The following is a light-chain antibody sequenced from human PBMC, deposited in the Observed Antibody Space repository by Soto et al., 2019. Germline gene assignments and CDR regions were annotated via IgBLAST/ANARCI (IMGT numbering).Light chain of an antibody. V-gene: IGKV1-39*01. Sequence: DIQMTQSPSSLSASVGDRVTITCRPSQSIDNFLNWYQQKPGKAPNLLIYAASSLQSGVSSGFSGSGSGTDFTLTISSLQPEDSATYYCQQSCSLPYTFGQGTKVDIK. CDR1: QSIDNF. CDR3: QQSCSLPYT. CDR2: AAS. J-gene: IGKJ2*01.